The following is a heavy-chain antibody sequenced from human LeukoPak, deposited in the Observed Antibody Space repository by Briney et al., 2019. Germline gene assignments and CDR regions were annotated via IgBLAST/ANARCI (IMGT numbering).Heavy chain of an antibody. CDR1: GYTFTGYY. D-gene: IGHD3-3*01. CDR2: INPNSGGT. V-gene: IGHV1-2*02. J-gene: IGHJ5*02. Sequence: ASVKVSCKASGYTFTGYYMHWVRQAPGQGLEWMGWINPNSGGTNYAQKFQGRVTMTRNTSVSTAYMELSSLRSEDTAVYYCATSPTHFYDFWSGYFQYNWFDPWGQGTLVTVSS. CDR3: ATSPTHFYDFWSGYFQYNWFDP.